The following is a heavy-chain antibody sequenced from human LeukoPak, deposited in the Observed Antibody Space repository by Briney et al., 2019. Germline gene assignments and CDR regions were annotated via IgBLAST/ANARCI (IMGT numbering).Heavy chain of an antibody. D-gene: IGHD3-3*01. V-gene: IGHV3-23*01. Sequence: GGSLRLSCAAPGFTFSSYAMSWVRQAPGKGLEWVSAISGSGGSTYYADSVKGRFTISRDNSKNTLYLQMNSLRAEDTAVYYCAKGYDFWSGYYSSFDYWGQGTLVTVSS. CDR3: AKGYDFWSGYYSSFDY. CDR1: GFTFSSYA. CDR2: ISGSGGST. J-gene: IGHJ4*02.